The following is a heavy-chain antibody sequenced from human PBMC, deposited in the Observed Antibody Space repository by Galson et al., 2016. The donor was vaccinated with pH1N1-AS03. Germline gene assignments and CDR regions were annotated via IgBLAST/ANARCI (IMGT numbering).Heavy chain of an antibody. CDR3: ARDGPGIVRANAH. Sequence: SVKVSCKASGDSFSSYAFTWVRLAPGQGLEWMGGIIPIFGKPQYAQKFQGRVTITADESTTTVYMDLSSLISDDTAMNYCARDGPGIVRANAHWGQGTLVTV. J-gene: IGHJ1*01. V-gene: IGHV1-69*13. D-gene: IGHD1-14*01. CDR2: IIPIFGKP. CDR1: GDSFSSYA.